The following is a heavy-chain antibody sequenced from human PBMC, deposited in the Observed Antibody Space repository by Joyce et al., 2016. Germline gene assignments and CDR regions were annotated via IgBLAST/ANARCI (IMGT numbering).Heavy chain of an antibody. V-gene: IGHV4-59*01. CDR3: ARDRSGFSSGWYWFDP. J-gene: IGHJ5*02. CDR2: IYYSGST. D-gene: IGHD6-19*01. CDR1: GGSINNYY. Sequence: QVQLQESGPGQVKPSETLSLTCTVSGGSINNYYYNWIRQSPEKGLEWSGNIYYSGSTNYNPALKSRVSMSVDTSKNQFSLKLTSVTAADTAVYYCARDRSGFSSGWYWFDPWGPGTLVTVSS.